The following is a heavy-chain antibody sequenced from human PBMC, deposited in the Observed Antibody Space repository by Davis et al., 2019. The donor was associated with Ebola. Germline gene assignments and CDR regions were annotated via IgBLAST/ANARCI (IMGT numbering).Heavy chain of an antibody. V-gene: IGHV4-59*01. CDR2: IYYSGST. CDR1: GGSISSYY. D-gene: IGHD2-8*01. J-gene: IGHJ3*02. Sequence: PSETLSLTCTVSGGSISSYYWSWIRQPPGKGLEWIGYIYYSGSTYYNPSLKSRVTISVDTSKNQFSLKLSSVTAADTAVYYCARDKGGLMVYAPDAFDIWGQGTMVTVSS. CDR3: ARDKGGLMVYAPDAFDI.